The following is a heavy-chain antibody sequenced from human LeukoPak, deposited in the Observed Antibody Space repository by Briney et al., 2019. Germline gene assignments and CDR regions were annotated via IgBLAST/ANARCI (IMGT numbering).Heavy chain of an antibody. Sequence: ASVKVSCKAPGYTFTSYAMHWVRQAPGQRLEWMGWINAGNGNTKYSQKFLGRVTITRDTSASTAYMELSSLRSEDTAVYYCARALSGSYFDYWGQGTLVTVSS. J-gene: IGHJ4*02. V-gene: IGHV1-3*01. D-gene: IGHD1-26*01. CDR1: GYTFTSYA. CDR3: ARALSGSYFDY. CDR2: INAGNGNT.